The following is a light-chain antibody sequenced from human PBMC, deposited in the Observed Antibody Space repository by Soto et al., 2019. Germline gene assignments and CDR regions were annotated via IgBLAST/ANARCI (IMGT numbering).Light chain of an antibody. V-gene: IGLV2-8*01. CDR3: SLYADRPAFNWV. CDR2: EVS. Sequence: QSALTQPPSASGSPGQSVTISCTGTSSDVGVYNYVSWYQQHPGKAPKLMIYEVSKRPSGVPDRFSGSKSGNTASLTVSGPQAEDEADYYCSLYADRPAFNWVFGAGTKVTVL. J-gene: IGLJ1*01. CDR1: SSDVGVYNY.